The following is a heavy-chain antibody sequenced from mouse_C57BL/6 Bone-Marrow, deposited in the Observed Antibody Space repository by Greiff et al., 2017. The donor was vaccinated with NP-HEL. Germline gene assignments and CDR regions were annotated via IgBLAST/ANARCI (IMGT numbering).Heavy chain of an antibody. CDR1: GYTFTSYD. CDR3: ARSPAGTGNYFDY. CDR2: IYPRDGST. D-gene: IGHD4-1*01. J-gene: IGHJ2*01. Sequence: VKLQESGPELVKPGASVKLSCKASGYTFTSYDINWVKQRPGQGLEWIGWIYPRDGSTKYNEKFKGKATLTVDTSSSTAYMELHSRTSEDSAVYFCARSPAGTGNYFDYWGQGTTLTVSS. V-gene: IGHV1-85*01.